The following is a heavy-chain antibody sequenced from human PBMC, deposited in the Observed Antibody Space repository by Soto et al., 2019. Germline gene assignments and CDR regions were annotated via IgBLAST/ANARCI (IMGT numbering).Heavy chain of an antibody. Sequence: ASVKVSCKASGGTFSSYAISWVRQAPGQGLEWMGGIIPIFGTANYAQKFQGRVTITADESTSTAYTELSSLRSEDTAVYYCARDPDGPNLNWYFDLWGRGTLVTVSS. CDR2: IIPIFGTA. J-gene: IGHJ2*01. CDR3: ARDPDGPNLNWYFDL. CDR1: GGTFSSYA. V-gene: IGHV1-69*13.